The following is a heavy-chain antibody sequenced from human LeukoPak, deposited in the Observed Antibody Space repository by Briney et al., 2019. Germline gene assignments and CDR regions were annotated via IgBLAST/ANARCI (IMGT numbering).Heavy chain of an antibody. CDR2: ITGSGSST. CDR1: GFTFSNYA. Sequence: PGGSLRLSCAASGFTFSNYAMTWARQAPGKGLEWVSAITGSGSSTYYADSMKGRFTISRDNSRNTLYLQINSLRAEDTAVYYCSKGGSITGHLSFDYWGQETLVTVSS. J-gene: IGHJ4*02. CDR3: SKGGSITGHLSFDY. D-gene: IGHD1-20*01. V-gene: IGHV3-23*01.